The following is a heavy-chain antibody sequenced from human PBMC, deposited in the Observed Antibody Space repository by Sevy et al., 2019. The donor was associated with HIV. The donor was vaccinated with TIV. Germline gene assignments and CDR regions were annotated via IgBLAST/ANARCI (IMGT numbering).Heavy chain of an antibody. CDR3: ARPDLTSWYFDF. J-gene: IGHJ4*01. Sequence: GGSLRLSCVASGFTFSSYSMNWVRQAPGKGLEWVSYISSSSDSSRTLYYADSVKGRFSISRDTAKNSVHLQMTSLRVEDTAVYYCARPDLTSWYFDFWGHGTLVTVSS. CDR1: GFTFSSYS. D-gene: IGHD6-13*01. CDR2: ISSSSDSSRTL. V-gene: IGHV3-48*01.